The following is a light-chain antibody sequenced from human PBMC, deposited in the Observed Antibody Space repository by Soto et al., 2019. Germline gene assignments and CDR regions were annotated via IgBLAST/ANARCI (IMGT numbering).Light chain of an antibody. CDR3: QQYGRSPFT. Sequence: ELGLTHSPGTLYLSPGERATLSCRASQSVSSNNLAWYQQRPGQAPRVVIYGASTRATGIPERFSGSGSGTDFTLTISRLEPEDFAVYYCQQYGRSPFTFGPGTKVDIK. CDR1: QSVSSNN. V-gene: IGKV3-20*01. CDR2: GAS. J-gene: IGKJ3*01.